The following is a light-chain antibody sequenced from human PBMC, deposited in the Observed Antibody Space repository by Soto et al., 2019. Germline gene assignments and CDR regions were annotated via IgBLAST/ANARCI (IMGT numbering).Light chain of an antibody. J-gene: IGLJ1*01. CDR3: CSYAGGTTFGV. CDR1: SSDVGSYNL. V-gene: IGLV2-23*03. CDR2: EGS. Sequence: QSVLTQPASVSGSPGQSITISCTGTSSDVGSYNLVSWYQQHPGKAPKLIIYEGSKWPSGVSNRFSGSKSGNTASLTISGLQAEDEADYYCCSYAGGTTFGVFGTGTKLTVL.